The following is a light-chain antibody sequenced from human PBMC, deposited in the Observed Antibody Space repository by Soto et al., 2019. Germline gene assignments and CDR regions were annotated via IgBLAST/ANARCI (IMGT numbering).Light chain of an antibody. J-gene: IGKJ3*01. CDR2: EAS. V-gene: IGKV1-33*01. CDR3: QQYGSLPALT. CDR1: QDIGKH. Sequence: DIQMTQSPSPLSASVGDRVTITCQASQDIGKHLNWYQQKPGKGPKLQIYEASNLEVGVPSRISGSGSGTHFTFAISSLQSEDLATYFCQQYGSLPALTFEPGTQVTIK.